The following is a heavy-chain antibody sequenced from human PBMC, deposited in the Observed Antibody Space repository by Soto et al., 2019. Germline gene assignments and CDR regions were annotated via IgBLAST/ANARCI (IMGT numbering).Heavy chain of an antibody. Sequence: GGSLRLSCAASGFTFSNAWMNWVRQAPGKGLEWVGRIKSKTDGGTTDYAAPVKGRFTISRDDSKNTLYLQMNSLKTEDTAVYYCTTDPIILEWLSPLDLNYGMDVWGQGTTVTVSS. J-gene: IGHJ6*02. CDR3: TTDPIILEWLSPLDLNYGMDV. V-gene: IGHV3-15*07. CDR1: GFTFSNAW. D-gene: IGHD3-3*01. CDR2: IKSKTDGGTT.